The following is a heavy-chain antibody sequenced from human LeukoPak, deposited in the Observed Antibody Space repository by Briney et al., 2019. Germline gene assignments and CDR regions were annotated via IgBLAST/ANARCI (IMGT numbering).Heavy chain of an antibody. CDR3: AREVGYYDSSGYYYYFDY. V-gene: IGHV3-33*01. CDR1: GFTFSSYG. Sequence: GGSLRLSCAASGFTFSSYGMHWVRQAPGKGLEWVAVIWYGGSNKYYADSVKGRFTISRDNSKSTLYLQMNSLRAEDTAVYYCAREVGYYDSSGYYYYFDYWGQGTLVTVSS. D-gene: IGHD3-22*01. CDR2: IWYGGSNK. J-gene: IGHJ4*02.